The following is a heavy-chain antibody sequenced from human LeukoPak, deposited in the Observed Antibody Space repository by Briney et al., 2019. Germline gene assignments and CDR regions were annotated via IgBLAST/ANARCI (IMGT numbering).Heavy chain of an antibody. V-gene: IGHV3-30*02. Sequence: GGSLRLSCAASGFTFSSYGMHWVRQAPGKGMEWVAFIRYDGSNKYYADSVKGRFTISRDNSKNTLYLQMNSLRAEDTAVYYCAKAAGLKDIVVVPAASYYFDYWGQGTLVTVSS. CDR2: IRYDGSNK. J-gene: IGHJ4*02. D-gene: IGHD2-2*01. CDR1: GFTFSSYG. CDR3: AKAAGLKDIVVVPAASYYFDY.